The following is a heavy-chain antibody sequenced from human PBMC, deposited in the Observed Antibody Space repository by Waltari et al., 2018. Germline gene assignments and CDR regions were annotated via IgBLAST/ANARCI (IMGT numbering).Heavy chain of an antibody. CDR3: AGLSAWYYFDY. CDR1: SDSFSGHY. Sequence: SDSFSGHYWSWLRQAPGKGLEWIAYVYYSGSTNYNPSLKSRVSVSADPSKNQFSLNLTSVTAADTAVYYCAGLSAWYYFDYWGQGTLVTVSS. CDR2: VYYSGST. V-gene: IGHV4-59*11. D-gene: IGHD6-19*01. J-gene: IGHJ4*02.